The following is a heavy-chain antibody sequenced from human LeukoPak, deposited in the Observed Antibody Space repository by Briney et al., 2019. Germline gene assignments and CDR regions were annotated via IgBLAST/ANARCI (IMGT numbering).Heavy chain of an antibody. J-gene: IGHJ4*02. CDR1: GFTFSSYT. Sequence: GGSLRLSCAASGFTFSSYTMHWVRQAPGKGLEYVSAISSNGGTTYYANSVKGRFTISRDNSKNTLYLQMGSLRSDDTAVFYCARAYCSSTSCPTFDYWGQGTLVTVSS. D-gene: IGHD2-2*01. V-gene: IGHV3-64*01. CDR3: ARAYCSSTSCPTFDY. CDR2: ISSNGGTT.